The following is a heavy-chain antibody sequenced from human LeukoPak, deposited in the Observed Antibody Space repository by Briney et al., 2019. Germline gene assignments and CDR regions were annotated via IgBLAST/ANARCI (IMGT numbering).Heavy chain of an antibody. CDR2: HGNT. Sequence: HGNTNYPHKLQRRVTMTTATSTTSAYMELSSLRSDDTAVYYCARARRGGDYGYYYYFDYWGQGTLVTVSS. CDR3: ARARRGGDYGYYYYFDY. J-gene: IGHJ4*02. D-gene: IGHD4-17*01. V-gene: IGHV1-18*01.